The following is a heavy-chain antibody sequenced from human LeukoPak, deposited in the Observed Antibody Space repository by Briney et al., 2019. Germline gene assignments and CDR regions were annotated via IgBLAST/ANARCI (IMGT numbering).Heavy chain of an antibody. V-gene: IGHV3-23*01. J-gene: IGHJ4*02. CDR1: GFIFTRYA. D-gene: IGHD4-23*01. Sequence: GGSLRLSCAASGFIFTRYAMKWVRQAPGKGPEWVSTISGPGDNTYYADSVKGRFTISRDNAKNSLYLQMNSLRDEDTAVYYCARHDYGGNSGDYWGQGTLVTVSS. CDR3: ARHDYGGNSGDY. CDR2: ISGPGDNT.